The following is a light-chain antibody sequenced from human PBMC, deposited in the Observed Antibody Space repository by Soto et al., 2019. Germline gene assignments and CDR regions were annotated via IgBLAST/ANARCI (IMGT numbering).Light chain of an antibody. V-gene: IGLV2-14*01. CDR2: EVS. CDR1: SSDVGGYNY. Sequence: QSALTQPASVSGSPGQSITISCTGTSSDVGGYNYVSWYQQHPGKAPKLMIYEVSNRPSGVSNRFSGSKSGNTASLTISGRQAEDEADYYCSSSTSRSTLDVFGTGTKLTVL. J-gene: IGLJ1*01. CDR3: SSSTSRSTLDV.